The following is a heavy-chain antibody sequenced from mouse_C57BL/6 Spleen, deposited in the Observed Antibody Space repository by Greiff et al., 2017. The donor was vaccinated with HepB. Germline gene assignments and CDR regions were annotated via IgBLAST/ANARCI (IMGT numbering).Heavy chain of an antibody. CDR3: ARDYGDDYFDY. J-gene: IGHJ2*01. V-gene: IGHV5-17*01. D-gene: IGHD2-4*01. Sequence: DVKLQESGGGLVKPGGSLKLSCAASGFTFSDYGMHWVRQAPEKGLEWVAYISSGSSTMYYADTVKGRFTISRDNAKNTLFLQMTSLRSEDTAMYYCARDYGDDYFDYWGQGTTLTVSS. CDR2: ISSGSSTM. CDR1: GFTFSDYG.